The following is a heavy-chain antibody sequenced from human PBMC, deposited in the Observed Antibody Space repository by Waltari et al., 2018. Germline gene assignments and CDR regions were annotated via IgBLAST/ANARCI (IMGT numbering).Heavy chain of an antibody. D-gene: IGHD3-22*01. CDR1: GYSISSGYY. Sequence: QVQLQESGPGLVKPSETLSLTCAVSGYSISSGYYWGWIRQPPGKGLEWIGGIHHTGSPYYNPSLKSRITISVDTSKNQFSLRLISVTAADTAVYYCARQKADSSGYVDYWGQGTLVTVSS. CDR3: ARQKADSSGYVDY. CDR2: IHHTGSP. V-gene: IGHV4-38-2*01. J-gene: IGHJ4*02.